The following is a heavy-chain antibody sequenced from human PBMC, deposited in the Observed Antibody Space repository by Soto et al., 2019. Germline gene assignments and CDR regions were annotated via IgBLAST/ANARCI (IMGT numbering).Heavy chain of an antibody. Sequence: SETLSLTCAVYGGSFSGYYWSWIRQPPGKGLEWIGEINHSGSTNYNPSLKSRVTISVDTSKNQFSLKLSSVTAADTAVYYCAPDYGDYAFDYWGQGTLVTVSS. D-gene: IGHD4-17*01. CDR2: INHSGST. CDR1: GGSFSGYY. J-gene: IGHJ4*02. CDR3: APDYGDYAFDY. V-gene: IGHV4-34*01.